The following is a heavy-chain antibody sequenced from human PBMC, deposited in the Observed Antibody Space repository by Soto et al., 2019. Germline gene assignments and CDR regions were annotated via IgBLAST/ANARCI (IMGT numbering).Heavy chain of an antibody. CDR1: GFTFENYA. J-gene: IGHJ6*02. D-gene: IGHD3-3*01. Sequence: PGESLRLSCVASGFTFENYAMRWLRQAPGQGLEWVSAISGSGGTTYYSDSVKGQFTISRDNSKNTVYLQMNDLRVEDAAEYFCAKDSWAIFGVPAGEYYAMDVWGQGTTVTGSS. V-gene: IGHV3-23*01. CDR3: AKDSWAIFGVPAGEYYAMDV. CDR2: ISGSGGTT.